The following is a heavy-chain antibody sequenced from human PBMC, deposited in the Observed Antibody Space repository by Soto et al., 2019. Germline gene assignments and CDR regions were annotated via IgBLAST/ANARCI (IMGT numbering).Heavy chain of an antibody. J-gene: IGHJ4*02. CDR1: GLTFSVSG. CDR2: TGLSGRTT. D-gene: IGHD1-20*01. CDR3: ATVHNTSRSFNF. Sequence: EVQLLESGGGLVQPGGSLRLSCVASGLTFSVSGMTWVRPAPGKGLEWVSTTGLSGRTTYYGDSVKGRFTVSRDNSKNTLDLQMSSLRAEDTAVYYCATVHNTSRSFNFWGRGTLVTVSS. V-gene: IGHV3-23*01.